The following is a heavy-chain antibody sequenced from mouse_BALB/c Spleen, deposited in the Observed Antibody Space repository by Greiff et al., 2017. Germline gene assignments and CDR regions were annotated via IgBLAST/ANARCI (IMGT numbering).Heavy chain of an antibody. CDR3: ARQNWAYFDY. J-gene: IGHJ2*01. CDR2: ISNGGGST. CDR1: GFTFSSYT. V-gene: IGHV5-12-2*01. D-gene: IGHD4-1*01. Sequence: EVKLVESGGGLVQPGGSLKLSCAASGFTFSSYTMSWVRQTPEKRLEWVAYISNGGGSTYYPDTVKGRFTISRDNAKNTLYLQMSSLKSEDTAMYYCARQNWAYFDYWGQGTTHTVSS.